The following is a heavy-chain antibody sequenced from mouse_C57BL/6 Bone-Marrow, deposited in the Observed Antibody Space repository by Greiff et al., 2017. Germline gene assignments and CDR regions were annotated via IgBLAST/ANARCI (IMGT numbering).Heavy chain of an antibody. CDR3: ARSIYDYDERYYAMDY. D-gene: IGHD2-4*01. CDR1: GYTFTSYW. J-gene: IGHJ4*01. V-gene: IGHV1-69*01. CDR2: IDPSDSYT. Sequence: VQLQQPGAELVMPGASVKLSCKASGYTFTSYWMHWVKQRPGQGLEWIGEIDPSDSYTNYNQKFKGKSTLTVDKSSSTAYMQLSSLTSEDSAVYYCARSIYDYDERYYAMDYWGQGTSVTSPQ.